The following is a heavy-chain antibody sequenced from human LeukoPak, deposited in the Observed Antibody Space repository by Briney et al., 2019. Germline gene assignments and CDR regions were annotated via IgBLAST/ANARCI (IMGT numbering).Heavy chain of an antibody. CDR2: IKQDGSEK. D-gene: IGHD3-22*01. Sequence: GGSLRLSCAASGFTFSSYWMSWVRQAPGKGLEWVANIKQDGSEKYYVDSVRGRFTISRDNAKNSLYLQMNSLRAEDTAVYYCARAHWYYDSSGYRLLWDYWGQGTLVTVSS. J-gene: IGHJ4*02. CDR1: GFTFSSYW. CDR3: ARAHWYYDSSGYRLLWDY. V-gene: IGHV3-7*01.